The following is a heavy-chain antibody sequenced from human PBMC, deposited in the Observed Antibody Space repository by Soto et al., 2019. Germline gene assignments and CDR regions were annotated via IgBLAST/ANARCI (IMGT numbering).Heavy chain of an antibody. D-gene: IGHD2-21*01. CDR3: ARGGNSGYNWFDP. Sequence: GASVKVSCKASGYAFTGYYIQWVRQAPGQGLEWMGWINPHSGDTKSAQKFQGWVTMTRDTSLSTAYMEVSRLRSDDTAVYFCARGGNSGYNWFDPWGQGTLVTVSS. CDR2: INPHSGDT. J-gene: IGHJ5*02. CDR1: GYAFTGYY. V-gene: IGHV1-2*04.